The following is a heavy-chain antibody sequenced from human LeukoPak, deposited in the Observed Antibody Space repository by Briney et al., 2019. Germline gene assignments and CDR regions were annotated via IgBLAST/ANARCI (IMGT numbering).Heavy chain of an antibody. V-gene: IGHV1-69*06. CDR2: IIPIFGTA. D-gene: IGHD3-16*01. CDR1: GGTFSSYA. CDR3: ARVGRAEYYYYMDV. Sequence: GASVKVSCKASGGTFSSYAISWVRQAPGQGLEWMGGIIPIFGTANYAQKFQGRVTITADKSTSTAYMELSSLRSEDTAVYYCARVGRAEYYYYMDVWGKGTTVTVSS. J-gene: IGHJ6*03.